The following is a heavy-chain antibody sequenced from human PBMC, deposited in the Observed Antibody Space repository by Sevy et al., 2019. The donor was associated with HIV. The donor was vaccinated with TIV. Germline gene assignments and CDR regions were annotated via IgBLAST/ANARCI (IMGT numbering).Heavy chain of an antibody. D-gene: IGHD2-8*01. J-gene: IGHJ4*02. CDR1: GGSISSGLYS. V-gene: IGHV4-30-2*01. Sequence: SETLSLTCAVSGGSISSGLYSWSWIRQPPGKGLEWIGYIHQSGSTSYTPSLKSRVNISLDRSKNQFSLKMSSVRAADTAVYYCAIVNGNSEWGYYFDYWGQGTLVTVSS. CDR3: AIVNGNSEWGYYFDY. CDR2: IHQSGST.